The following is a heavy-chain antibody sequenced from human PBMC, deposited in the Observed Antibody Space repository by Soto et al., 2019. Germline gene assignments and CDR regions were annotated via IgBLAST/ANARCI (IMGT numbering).Heavy chain of an antibody. V-gene: IGHV3-23*01. Sequence: GGSLRLSCAASGFTFSSDAMSWVRQAPGKGLEWVSAISGSGGSTYYADSVKGRFTISRDNSKNTLYLQMNSLRAEDTAVYYCAKDPLIAVAGSFDYWGQGTLVTVSS. CDR2: ISGSGGST. CDR1: GFTFSSDA. J-gene: IGHJ4*02. D-gene: IGHD6-19*01. CDR3: AKDPLIAVAGSFDY.